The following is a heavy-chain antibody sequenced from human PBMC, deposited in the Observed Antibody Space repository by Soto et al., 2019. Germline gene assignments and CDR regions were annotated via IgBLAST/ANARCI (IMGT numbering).Heavy chain of an antibody. D-gene: IGHD6-19*01. CDR3: ARRYSSGWYGNWFDP. CDR1: GGSFSGYY. V-gene: IGHV4-34*01. J-gene: IGHJ5*02. CDR2: INHSGST. Sequence: LTCAVYGGSFSGYYWSWIRQPPGKGLEWIGEINHSGSTNYNPSLKSRVTISVDTSKNQFSLKLSSVTAADTAVYYCARRYSSGWYGNWFDPWGQGTLVTVSS.